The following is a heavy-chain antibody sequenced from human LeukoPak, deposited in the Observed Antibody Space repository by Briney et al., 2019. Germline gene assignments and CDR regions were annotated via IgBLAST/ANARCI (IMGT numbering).Heavy chain of an antibody. V-gene: IGHV3-33*01. CDR3: AGEGYSSAFDY. CDR2: IWYDGSNK. D-gene: IGHD6-25*01. Sequence: GRSLRLSCAASGFTFSSYGMHWVRQAPGKGLEWVAVIWYDGSNKYYADSVKGRFTISRDNSKNTLYLQMNSLRAEDTAVYYCAGEGYSSAFDYWGEGTLVTVSS. J-gene: IGHJ4*02. CDR1: GFTFSSYG.